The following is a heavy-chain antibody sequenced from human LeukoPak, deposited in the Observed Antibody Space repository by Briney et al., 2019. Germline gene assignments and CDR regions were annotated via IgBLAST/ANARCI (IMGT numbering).Heavy chain of an antibody. D-gene: IGHD2-2*02. V-gene: IGHV3-73*01. CDR2: IRSKANHYAT. J-gene: IGHJ4*02. CDR3: AKDLGCSSTSRYSGLDY. CDR1: GFTFSGSA. Sequence: GGSLRLSCAASGFTFSGSAMHWVRQASGKGLEWVGRIRSKANHYATAYAASVKGRFTVSRDDSKNTAYLQMNSLRAEDTAVYYCAKDLGCSSTSRYSGLDYWGQGTLVTVSS.